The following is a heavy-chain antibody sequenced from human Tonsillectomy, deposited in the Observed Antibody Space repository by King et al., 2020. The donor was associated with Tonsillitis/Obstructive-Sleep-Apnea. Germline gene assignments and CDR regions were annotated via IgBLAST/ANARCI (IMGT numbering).Heavy chain of an antibody. CDR1: GFTFISYW. J-gene: IGHJ6*03. CDR2: ISGDGRHT. Sequence: DVQLVESGGGLVQPGGSLRLSCEASGFTFISYWMHWVRQAPGKGLVWVSRISGDGRHTSYADSVKGRFTISRDNAKNTLYLQMNSLRAEDTAVYYCARVGGIRPYYYYMDVWGKGTTVTVSS. CDR3: ARVGGIRPYYYYMDV. V-gene: IGHV3-74*01. D-gene: IGHD6-13*01.